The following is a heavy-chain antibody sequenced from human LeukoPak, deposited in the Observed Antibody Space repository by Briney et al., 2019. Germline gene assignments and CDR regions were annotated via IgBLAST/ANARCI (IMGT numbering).Heavy chain of an antibody. J-gene: IGHJ4*02. D-gene: IGHD6-13*01. CDR3: ARGTLAAIRLGYFDF. V-gene: IGHV1-69*13. CDR1: GGTFSSYA. CDR2: IIPIFGTA. Sequence: SVKVSCKASGGTFSSYAISWVRQAPGQGLEWMGGIIPIFGTANYAQKFQGRVTITADESTSTAYMELSSLRSEDTAVYYCARGTLAAIRLGYFDFWGQGTLVAVSS.